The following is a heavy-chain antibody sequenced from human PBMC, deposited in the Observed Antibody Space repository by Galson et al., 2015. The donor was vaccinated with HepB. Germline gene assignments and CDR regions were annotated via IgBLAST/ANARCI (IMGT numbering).Heavy chain of an antibody. V-gene: IGHV5-51*01. CDR2: IYPGDHDI. Sequence: QSGAEVKKPGESLKISCEGSGHNFASYWIAWVRQMPGKGLEWMGIIYPGDHDIRYSPSFQGLVTFSVDKPINTAYLEWGSLNVSDTAIYYCAKFRTVRAAANGLDVWGQGTTVIVSS. D-gene: IGHD6-25*01. CDR3: AKFRTVRAAANGLDV. CDR1: GHNFASYW. J-gene: IGHJ6*02.